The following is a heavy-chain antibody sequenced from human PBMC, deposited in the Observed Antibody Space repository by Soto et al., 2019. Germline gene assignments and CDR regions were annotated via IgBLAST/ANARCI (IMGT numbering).Heavy chain of an antibody. V-gene: IGHV3-23*05. CDR2: ITSSGSST. CDR3: VKGAPVILGPFDY. D-gene: IGHD2-21*01. J-gene: IGHJ4*02. Sequence: GGSLRLSCLGSGFTFSSYAMGWVRQAPGKGLEWVSVITSSGSSTDYADSVKGRFTISRDNSKNTLYLQMNSLRAEDTAVYYCVKGAPVILGPFDYWGQGTLVTVSS. CDR1: GFTFSSYA.